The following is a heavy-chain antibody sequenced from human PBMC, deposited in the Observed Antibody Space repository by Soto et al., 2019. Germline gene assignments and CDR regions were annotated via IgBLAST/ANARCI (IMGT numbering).Heavy chain of an antibody. D-gene: IGHD1-20*01. CDR3: ASGRWYNWNNAFDI. Sequence: PGEALKISCKGSGYSFTSYCIGWARQMPGKGLELMGIIYPGDSDTRYSPSFQGQVTISADKSISTAYLQWSSLKASDTAMYYCASGRWYNWNNAFDIWGQGTMVTVSS. V-gene: IGHV5-51*01. J-gene: IGHJ3*02. CDR1: GYSFTSYC. CDR2: IYPGDSDT.